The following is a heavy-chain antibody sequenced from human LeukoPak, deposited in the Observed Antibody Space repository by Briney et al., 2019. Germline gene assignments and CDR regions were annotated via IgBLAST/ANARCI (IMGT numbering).Heavy chain of an antibody. V-gene: IGHV3-21*01. CDR3: AREGGGYSFDFDY. CDR2: ISSSSSYI. Sequence: GGSLRLSCAASGFTFSSYSMNWVRQAPGKGLEWVSSISSSSSYIYYADSVKGRFTISRDIAKNSLYLQMNSLRAEDTAVYYCAREGGGYSFDFDYRGQGTLVTVSS. D-gene: IGHD5-18*01. J-gene: IGHJ4*02. CDR1: GFTFSSYS.